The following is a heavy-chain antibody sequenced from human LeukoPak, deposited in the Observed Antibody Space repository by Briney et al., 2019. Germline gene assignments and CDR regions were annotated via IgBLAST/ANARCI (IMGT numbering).Heavy chain of an antibody. D-gene: IGHD2-8*01. CDR2: IYYSGST. CDR3: ARDLRDGTRSFDL. CDR1: GGSISSYY. Sequence: SETLSLTCTVSGGSISSYYLNWIRQPPGKGLEWIGYIYYSGSTNYNPSLKSRVTISVDTSKNQFSLKLSSVTAADTAVYYCARDLRDGTRSFDLWGRGTLVTVSS. J-gene: IGHJ2*01. V-gene: IGHV4-59*01.